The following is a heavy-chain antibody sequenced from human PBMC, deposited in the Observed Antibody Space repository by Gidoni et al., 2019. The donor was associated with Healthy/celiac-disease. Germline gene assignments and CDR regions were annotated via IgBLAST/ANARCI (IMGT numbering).Heavy chain of an antibody. CDR3: AKAGNWNYYFDY. D-gene: IGHD1-7*01. Sequence: QVQLVESGGGVVQPGRSLRLSCAASGFTFSSYGMHWVRQAPGKGLEWVAVISYDGSNKYYADSVKGRFTISRDNSKNTLYLQMNSLRAEDTAVYYCAKAGNWNYYFDYWGQGTLVTVSS. V-gene: IGHV3-30*18. CDR1: GFTFSSYG. J-gene: IGHJ4*02. CDR2: ISYDGSNK.